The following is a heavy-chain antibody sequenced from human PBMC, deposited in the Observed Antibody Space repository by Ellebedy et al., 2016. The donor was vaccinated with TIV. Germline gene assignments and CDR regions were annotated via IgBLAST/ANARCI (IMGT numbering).Heavy chain of an antibody. CDR1: GYTFTSYD. CDR3: ARAPIRSHMERPAIGVYAFDI. V-gene: IGHV1-8*01. J-gene: IGHJ3*02. D-gene: IGHD1-1*01. Sequence: ASVKVSCXASGYTFTSYDINWVRQATGQGLEWMGWMNPNSGNTGYAQKFQGRVTMTRNTSISTAYMELSSLRSEDTAVYYCARAPIRSHMERPAIGVYAFDIWGQGTMVTVSS. CDR2: MNPNSGNT.